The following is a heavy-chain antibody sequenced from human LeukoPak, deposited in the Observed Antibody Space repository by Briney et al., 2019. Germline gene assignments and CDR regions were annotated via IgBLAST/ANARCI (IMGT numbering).Heavy chain of an antibody. J-gene: IGHJ5*02. CDR2: ISHAGSNK. D-gene: IGHD6-19*01. Sequence: GGSLRLSCEGSGFTFSSFVMHWVRQAPGKGLEGVAVISHAGSNKYYADSVKGRFAISRDNPTNTLYLQMDSLRVEDTAVYYCAKRTGYSSTWSPLDLWGQGTLVTVSS. CDR3: AKRTGYSSTWSPLDL. V-gene: IGHV3-30*18. CDR1: GFTFSSFV.